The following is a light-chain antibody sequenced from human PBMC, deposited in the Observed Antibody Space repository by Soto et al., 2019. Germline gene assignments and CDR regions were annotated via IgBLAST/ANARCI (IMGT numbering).Light chain of an antibody. CDR2: GDI. Sequence: QLVLTQPPSVSGAPGQRVSISCTGTSSNIGAGYDVHWYQHLPGTAPKLLIFGDINRPSGAPDRFSGSKSGTSASLAITGLQAEDEADYYCQSYDSSLSISVFGGGTKLTVL. CDR1: SSNIGAGYD. V-gene: IGLV1-40*01. CDR3: QSYDSSLSISV. J-gene: IGLJ2*01.